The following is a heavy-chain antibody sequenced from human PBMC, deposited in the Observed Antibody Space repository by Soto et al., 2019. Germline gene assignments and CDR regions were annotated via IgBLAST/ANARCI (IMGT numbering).Heavy chain of an antibody. V-gene: IGHV3-30*18. CDR1: GSTFSSYG. D-gene: IGHD4-4*01. CDR2: ISYDGSNK. J-gene: IGHJ5*02. CDR3: AKDYATVTNDGSFDP. Sequence: PGGSLRLSCAASGSTFSSYGMHWVRQAPGKGLEWVAVISYDGSNKYYADSVKGRFTISRDNSKNTLYLQMNSLRAEDTAVYYCAKDYATVTNDGSFDPWGQGTLVTVSS.